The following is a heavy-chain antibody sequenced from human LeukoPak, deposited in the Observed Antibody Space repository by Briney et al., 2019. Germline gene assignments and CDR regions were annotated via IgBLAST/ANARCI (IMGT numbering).Heavy chain of an antibody. CDR3: ARQYSGYDSFDY. Sequence: DPSETLSLTCAVYGGSFSGYYWSWIRQPPGKGLEWIGEINHSGSTNYNPSLKSRVTISVDTSKNQFSLKLSSVTAADTAVYYCARQYSGYDSFDYWGQGTLVTVSS. J-gene: IGHJ4*02. D-gene: IGHD5-12*01. CDR2: INHSGST. CDR1: GGSFSGYY. V-gene: IGHV4-34*01.